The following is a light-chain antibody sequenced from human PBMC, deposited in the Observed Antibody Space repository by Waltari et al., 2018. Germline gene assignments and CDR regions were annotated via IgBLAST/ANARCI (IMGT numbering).Light chain of an antibody. CDR1: QSLLHSNGYNY. J-gene: IGKJ4*01. CDR3: MQALQTPRT. Sequence: DIVMTQSPLSLPVTPGEPASISCRSSQSLLHSNGYNYLDWYLQKPVQSPQLLIYLGSNRASGGPDRFSGSRSGTGFTRNNSRVEADDVAVYYCMQALQTPRTFGVGTMVEIK. V-gene: IGKV2-28*01. CDR2: LGS.